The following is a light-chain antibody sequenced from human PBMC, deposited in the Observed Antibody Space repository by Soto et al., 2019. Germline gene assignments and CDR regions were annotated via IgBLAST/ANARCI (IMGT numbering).Light chain of an antibody. J-gene: IGLJ1*01. CDR3: GTWDTSLSALYV. CDR2: ENS. Sequence: QSVLTQAPSVSAAATQQVTISCSGSSSNIGSNSVSWYQQLPGKAPKLLIFENSRRPSGIPDRFSGSKSGTSATLGITGLQPGDEADYYCGTWDTSLSALYVFGTGTKLTVL. CDR1: SSNIGSNS. V-gene: IGLV1-51*02.